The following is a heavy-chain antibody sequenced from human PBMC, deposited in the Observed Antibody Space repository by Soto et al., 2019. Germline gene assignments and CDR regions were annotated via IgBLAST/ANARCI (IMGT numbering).Heavy chain of an antibody. D-gene: IGHD2-2*02. CDR2: INHSGST. CDR1: GGSFSGYY. V-gene: IGHV4-34*01. Sequence: SETLSLTCAVYGGSFSGYYWSWIRQPPGKGLEWIGEINHSGSTNYNPSLKSRVTISVDTSKNQFSLKLSSVTAADTAVYYCARGRTNIPAAIKFWFDPWGQGTLVTVSS. J-gene: IGHJ5*02. CDR3: ARGRTNIPAAIKFWFDP.